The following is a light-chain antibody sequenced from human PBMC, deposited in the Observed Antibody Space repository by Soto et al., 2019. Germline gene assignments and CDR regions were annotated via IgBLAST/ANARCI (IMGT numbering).Light chain of an antibody. CDR2: DTS. V-gene: IGKV3-11*01. Sequence: EIVLTQSPATLSLSPGERATLSCRASQSVGSYLAWYQQQPGQAPRLLISDTSKRATGIPARFSGGVSGTDFTLTIRSLEPEDFAVYYCQQRTDWLWTFGQGTKVEI. CDR1: QSVGSY. J-gene: IGKJ1*01. CDR3: QQRTDWLWT.